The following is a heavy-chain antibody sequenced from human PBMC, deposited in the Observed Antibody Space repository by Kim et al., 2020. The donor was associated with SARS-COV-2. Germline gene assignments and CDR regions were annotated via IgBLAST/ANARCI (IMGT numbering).Heavy chain of an antibody. CDR2: IYHSGST. CDR3: ARDLELAVADIDY. D-gene: IGHD6-19*01. J-gene: IGHJ4*02. V-gene: IGHV4-38-2*02. CDR1: GYSISSGYY. Sequence: SETLSLTCTVSGYSISSGYYWGCIRQPPGKGLEWIGSIYHSGSTYYNPSLKSRVTISVDTSKNQFSLKLSSVTAADTAVYYCARDLELAVADIDYWGQGTLVTVSS.